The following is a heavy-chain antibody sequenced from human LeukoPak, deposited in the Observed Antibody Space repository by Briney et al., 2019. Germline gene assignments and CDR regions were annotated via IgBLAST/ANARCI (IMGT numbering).Heavy chain of an antibody. J-gene: IGHJ3*02. Sequence: GESLKIPCKGSGYSFTTYWIGWVRQMPGKGLEWMGIIYPGGSDTRYSPSFQGQVTISGAKSISTAYLQWSSLKASDTAMYYCARNRDSGSLDAFDIWGQGTMVTVSS. V-gene: IGHV5-51*01. D-gene: IGHD3-10*01. CDR2: IYPGGSDT. CDR3: ARNRDSGSLDAFDI. CDR1: GYSFTTYW.